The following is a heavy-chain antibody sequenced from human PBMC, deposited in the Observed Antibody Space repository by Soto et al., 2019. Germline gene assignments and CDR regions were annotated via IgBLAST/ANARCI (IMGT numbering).Heavy chain of an antibody. CDR1: NGTISSSGCY. CDR3: ARLGSGYEAAYFDY. Sequence: PLEPLCVPCIVSNGTISSSGCYWSWIRQTPGKGLEWIGYIYYIGNTNYNPSLKSRVTISVDTSKNQFSLKLSSVTAADTAVYYCARLGSGYEAAYFDYWGQGTLVTVSS. CDR2: IYYIGNT. J-gene: IGHJ4*02. D-gene: IGHD5-12*01. V-gene: IGHV4-39*07.